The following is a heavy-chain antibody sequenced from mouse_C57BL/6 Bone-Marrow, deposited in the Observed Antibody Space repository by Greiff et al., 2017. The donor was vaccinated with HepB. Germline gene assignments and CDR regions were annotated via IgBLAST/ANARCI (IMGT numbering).Heavy chain of an antibody. J-gene: IGHJ2*01. D-gene: IGHD2-2*01. V-gene: IGHV5-17*01. CDR2: ISSGSSTI. Sequence: DVKLVESGGGLVKPGGSLKLSCAASGFTFSDYGMHWVRQAPEKGLEWVAYISSGSSTIYYADTVKGRFTISRDNAKNTLFLQMTSLRSEDTAMYYCARGTMVTAYYFDYWGQGTTLTVSS. CDR3: ARGTMVTAYYFDY. CDR1: GFTFSDYG.